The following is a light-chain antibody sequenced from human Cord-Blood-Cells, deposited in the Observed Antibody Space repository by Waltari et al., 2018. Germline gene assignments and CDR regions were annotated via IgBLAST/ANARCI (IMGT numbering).Light chain of an antibody. CDR1: SGSTASNY. CDR3: QSYDSSNHVV. J-gene: IGLJ2*01. V-gene: IGLV6-57*01. CDR2: EDN. Sequence: NFMLTQPHSVSEPPGKTVTISCTRSSGSTASNYVQWYQQRPGSSPTTVIYEDNQRPSGVPDRFSGSIDSSSNSASLTISGLKTEDEADYYCQSYDSSNHVVFGGGTKLTVL.